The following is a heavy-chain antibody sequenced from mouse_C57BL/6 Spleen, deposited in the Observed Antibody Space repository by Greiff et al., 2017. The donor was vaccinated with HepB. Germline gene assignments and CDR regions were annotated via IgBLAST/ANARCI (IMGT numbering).Heavy chain of an antibody. CDR1: GYTFTSYW. CDR3: ARRPVYYDYDAHFDY. J-gene: IGHJ2*01. CDR2: IYPGSGST. D-gene: IGHD2-4*01. V-gene: IGHV1-55*01. Sequence: VQLQQPGAELVKPGASVKMSCKASGYTFTSYWITWVKQRPGQGLEWIGDIYPGSGSTNYNEKFKSKATLTVDTSSSTAYMQLSSLTSEDSAVYYCARRPVYYDYDAHFDYWGQGTTLTVSS.